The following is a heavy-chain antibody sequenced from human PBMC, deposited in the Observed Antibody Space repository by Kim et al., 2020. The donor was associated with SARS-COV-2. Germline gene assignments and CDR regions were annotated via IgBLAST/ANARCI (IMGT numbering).Heavy chain of an antibody. V-gene: IGHV1-18*04. D-gene: IGHD2-2*02. CDR2: ISAYNGNT. CDR3: ARDSGDIVVVPAAIGGLGGSY. Sequence: ASVKVSCKASGYTFTSYGISWVRQAPGQGLEWMGWISAYNGNTNYAQKLQGRVTMTTDTSTSTAYMELRSLRSDDTAVYYCARDSGDIVVVPAAIGGLGGSYWGQGTLVTVSS. J-gene: IGHJ4*02. CDR1: GYTFTSYG.